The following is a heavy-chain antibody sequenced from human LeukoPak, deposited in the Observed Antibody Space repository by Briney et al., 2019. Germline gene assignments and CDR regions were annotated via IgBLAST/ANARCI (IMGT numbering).Heavy chain of an antibody. Sequence: GGSLSLFCAVSGFTSSTYDIHWVRQARGKGLEWVSSIGTAGDTYYAGSVRGRFTISRENVKNAFYLQMNRLSPGDTAVYYCARGPVVGITGTKGYFDYWGHGTLVTVSS. V-gene: IGHV3-13*01. CDR2: IGTAGDT. CDR1: GFTSSTYD. J-gene: IGHJ4*01. CDR3: ARGPVVGITGTKGYFDY. D-gene: IGHD1-7*01.